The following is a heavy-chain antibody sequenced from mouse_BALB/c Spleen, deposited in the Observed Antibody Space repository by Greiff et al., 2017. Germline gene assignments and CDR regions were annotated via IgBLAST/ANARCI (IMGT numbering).Heavy chain of an antibody. Sequence: EVMLVESGGGLVKPGGSLKLSCAASGFAFSSYDMSWVRQTPEKRLEWVAYISSGGGSTYYPDTVKGRFTISRDNAKNTLYLQMSSLKSEDTAMYYCAREVAYAMDYWGQGTSVTVSS. J-gene: IGHJ4*01. CDR2: ISSGGGST. CDR1: GFAFSSYD. V-gene: IGHV5-12-1*01. CDR3: AREVAYAMDY.